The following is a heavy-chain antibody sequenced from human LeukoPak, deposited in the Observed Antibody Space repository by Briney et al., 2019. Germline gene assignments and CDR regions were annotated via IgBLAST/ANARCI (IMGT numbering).Heavy chain of an antibody. J-gene: IGHJ5*02. CDR3: AKDGWNNWFDP. Sequence: GGSLRLSCAASGFTFSSYAVSWVRQAPGKGLEWVSTTSASGSSTYYADSVQGRFTISRDNSKKTVYLQMNSLRAEDTAVYYCAKDGWNNWFDPWGQGTLVIVSS. CDR1: GFTFSSYA. CDR2: TSASGSST. D-gene: IGHD6-19*01. V-gene: IGHV3-23*01.